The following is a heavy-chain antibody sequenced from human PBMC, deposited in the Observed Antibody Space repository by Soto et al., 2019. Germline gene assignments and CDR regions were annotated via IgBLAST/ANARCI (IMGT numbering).Heavy chain of an antibody. J-gene: IGHJ5*02. CDR2: ISGSGGST. V-gene: IGHV3-23*01. Sequence: GGSLRLSCAASGFTFSSYAMSWVRQAPGKGLEWVSAISGSGGSTYYADSVKGRFTISRDNSKNTLYLQMNSLRAEDTAVYYCAKDRSRFQDIVVVVAAPNGWFDPWGQGTLVTVSS. CDR3: AKDRSRFQDIVVVVAAPNGWFDP. CDR1: GFTFSSYA. D-gene: IGHD2-15*01.